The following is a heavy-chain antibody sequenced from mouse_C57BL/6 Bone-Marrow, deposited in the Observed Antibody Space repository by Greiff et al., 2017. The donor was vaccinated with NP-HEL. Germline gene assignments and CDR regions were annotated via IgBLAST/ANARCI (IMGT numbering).Heavy chain of an antibody. CDR1: GYTFTDYY. D-gene: IGHD1-1*01. Sequence: VQLQQSGPELVKPGASVKISCKASGYTFTDYYMNWVKQSHGKSLEWIGDINPNNGGTSYNQKFKGKATLTVDKSSSTAYMELRSLTSEDSAVYYCAREWYYGSSYNAMDYWGQGTSVTVSS. J-gene: IGHJ4*01. CDR2: INPNNGGT. CDR3: AREWYYGSSYNAMDY. V-gene: IGHV1-26*01.